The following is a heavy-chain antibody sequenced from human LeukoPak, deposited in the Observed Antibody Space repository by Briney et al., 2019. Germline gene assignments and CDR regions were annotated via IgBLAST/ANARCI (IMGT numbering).Heavy chain of an antibody. D-gene: IGHD3-3*01. CDR2: ISSSSSYI. CDR3: AKAYYFGVALGDFDY. J-gene: IGHJ4*02. V-gene: IGHV3-21*04. CDR1: GFTFSTYN. Sequence: GGSLRLSCAASGFTFSTYNMNWVRQAPGKGLEWVSSISSSSSYIYYADSAKGRFTISRDNAKNSLYLQMNSLRAEDTAVYYCAKAYYFGVALGDFDYWGQGTLVTVSS.